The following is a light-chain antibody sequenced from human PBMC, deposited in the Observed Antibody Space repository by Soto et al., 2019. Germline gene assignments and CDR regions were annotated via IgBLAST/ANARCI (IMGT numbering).Light chain of an antibody. J-gene: IGKJ1*01. CDR1: QSVSSN. Sequence: EIVMTQSPATLSVSPGERATLSCRASQSVSSNLAWYQQTPGQPPRLLIYDASTRATGIPARFSGSGSGTEFTLTISSLQSEDFAVYYCQQYNNWPTWTFGQGTKVDIK. CDR2: DAS. CDR3: QQYNNWPTWT. V-gene: IGKV3-15*01.